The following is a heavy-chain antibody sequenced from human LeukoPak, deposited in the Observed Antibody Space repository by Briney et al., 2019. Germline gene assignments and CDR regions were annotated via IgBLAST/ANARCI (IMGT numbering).Heavy chain of an antibody. CDR1: GGSISSSNW. CDR2: IYHSGST. V-gene: IGHV4-4*02. D-gene: IGHD4-17*01. J-gene: IGHJ5*02. CDR3: ARNDYGVRGWFDP. Sequence: PSETLSLTCAVSGGSISSSNWWSWVRQPPGKGLEWIGEIYHSGSTNYNPSLKSRVTISVDKSKNQFSLKLSSVTAADTAVYYCARNDYGVRGWFDPWGQGTLVTVSS.